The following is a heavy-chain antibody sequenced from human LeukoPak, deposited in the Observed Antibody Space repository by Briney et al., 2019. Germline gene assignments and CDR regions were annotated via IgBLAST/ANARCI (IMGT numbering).Heavy chain of an antibody. CDR1: GFTFTNFA. V-gene: IGHV3-23*01. CDR2: VSGSDGRT. CDR3: AKDHYINNWYYFDH. D-gene: IGHD6-13*01. Sequence: GGSLRLSCAASGFTFTNFAMSWVRQAPGKGLEWVSDVSGSDGRTHYADSVKGRFTISRDNSKNTLYLQMNSLRAEDTAVYYCAKDHYINNWYYFDHWGQGTLVTVSS. J-gene: IGHJ4*02.